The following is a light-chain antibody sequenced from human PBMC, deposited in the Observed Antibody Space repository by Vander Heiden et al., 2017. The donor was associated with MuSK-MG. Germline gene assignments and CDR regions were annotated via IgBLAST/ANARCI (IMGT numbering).Light chain of an antibody. CDR3: RQGLQTPLT. J-gene: IGKJ4*01. V-gene: IGKV2-28*01. CDR1: QRRLHSNGHND. CDR2: MAS. Sequence: DLVMTHSPLSLSVTTGEPASISCRSSQRRLHSNGHNDVDWYRQKPGQSPQLLIYMASNRDSGGPDRCSGRGSGTDFTLKISRVEAEDVGVYYCRQGLQTPLTFGGGTKVEIK.